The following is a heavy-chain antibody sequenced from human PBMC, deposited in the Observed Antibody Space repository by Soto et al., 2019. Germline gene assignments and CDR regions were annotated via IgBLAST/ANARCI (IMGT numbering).Heavy chain of an antibody. CDR2: IWYDGSNK. J-gene: IGHJ4*02. CDR3: ARGGGSNFDWLLLDY. Sequence: QVQLVESGGGVVQPGRSLRLSCAASGFTFSSYGMHWVRQAPGKGLEWVAVIWYDGSNKYYADSVKGRFTISRDNSKSALYLQMNSLRAEDTAVYYCARGGGSNFDWLLLDYWGQGTLVTVSS. CDR1: GFTFSSYG. D-gene: IGHD3-9*01. V-gene: IGHV3-33*01.